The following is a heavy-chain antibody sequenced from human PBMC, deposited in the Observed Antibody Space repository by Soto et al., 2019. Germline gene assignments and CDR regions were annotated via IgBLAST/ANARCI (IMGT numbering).Heavy chain of an antibody. D-gene: IGHD3-9*01. CDR3: AKGRGYYDILTGYIAGYYMDV. CDR2: ISGSGGST. CDR1: GFTFSSYA. Sequence: GGSLRLSCAASGFTFSSYAMSWVRQAPGKGLEWVSAISGSGGSTYYADSVKGRFTISRDNSKNTLYLQMNSLRAEDTAVYYCAKGRGYYDILTGYIAGYYMDVWGKGTTVTVSS. V-gene: IGHV3-23*01. J-gene: IGHJ6*03.